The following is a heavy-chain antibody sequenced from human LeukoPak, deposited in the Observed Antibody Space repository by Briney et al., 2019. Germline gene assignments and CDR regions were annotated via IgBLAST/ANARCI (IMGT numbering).Heavy chain of an antibody. Sequence: SETLSLTCTVSGGSISSYYWSWIRQPAGKGLEWIGRIYTSGSTNYNPSLKSRVTMSVDTSKNQFSLKLSSVTAADTAVYYCASRGGYYDSSGYYPFDYWGQGTLVTVSS. V-gene: IGHV4-4*07. D-gene: IGHD3-22*01. CDR2: IYTSGST. J-gene: IGHJ4*02. CDR3: ASRGGYYDSSGYYPFDY. CDR1: GGSISSYY.